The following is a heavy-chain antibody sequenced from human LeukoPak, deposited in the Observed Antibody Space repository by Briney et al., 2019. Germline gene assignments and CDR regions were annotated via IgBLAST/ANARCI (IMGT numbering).Heavy chain of an antibody. D-gene: IGHD3-10*01. V-gene: IGHV3-21*01. J-gene: IGHJ5*02. CDR1: GFTFSSYS. CDR2: ISSSSSYI. Sequence: GGSLRLSCAAAGFTFSSYSMNWVRQAAGEVLGCASSISSSSSYIYYAYSVEGRFTISSDDAKTLLYQKINILRAETAASYYCARDFGNTRVRGVINWFDPWGQGNLVSVSS. CDR3: ARDFGNTRVRGVINWFDP.